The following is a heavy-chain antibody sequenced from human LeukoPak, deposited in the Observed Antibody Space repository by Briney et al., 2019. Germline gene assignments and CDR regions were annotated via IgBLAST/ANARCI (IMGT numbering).Heavy chain of an antibody. CDR1: RYTFTGYY. Sequence: GASVKVSCKASRYTFTGYYMHWVRQAPGQGLEWMGRINPNSGGTNYAQKFQGRVTMTRDTSISTAYMELSRLRSDDTAVYYCAREGVPAATEMYYYYYMDVWGKGTTVTASS. V-gene: IGHV1-2*06. CDR2: INPNSGGT. J-gene: IGHJ6*03. CDR3: AREGVPAATEMYYYYYMDV. D-gene: IGHD2-2*01.